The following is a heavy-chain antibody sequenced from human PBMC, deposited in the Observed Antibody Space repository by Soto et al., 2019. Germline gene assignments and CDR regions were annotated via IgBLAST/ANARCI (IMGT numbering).Heavy chain of an antibody. D-gene: IGHD3-3*01. J-gene: IGHJ4*02. V-gene: IGHV4-59*01. CDR2: IYYSGST. CDR3: ARGMWDFWSGYLSL. CDR1: GGSISSYY. Sequence: QVQLQESGPGLVKPSETLSLTCTVSGGSISSYYWSWIRQPPGKGLEWIGYIYYSGSTNYNPSLKSRVTISVDTSKTQFSLKLSSVTAADTAVYYCARGMWDFWSGYLSLWGQGTLVTVSS.